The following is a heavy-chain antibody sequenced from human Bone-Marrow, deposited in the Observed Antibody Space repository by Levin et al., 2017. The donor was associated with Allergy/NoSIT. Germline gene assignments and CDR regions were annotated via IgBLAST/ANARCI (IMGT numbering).Heavy chain of an antibody. V-gene: IGHV3-21*06. D-gene: IGHD2-21*01. CDR1: GFTFSTYS. J-gene: IGHJ4*02. CDR3: ARRYWDFGGHEPPDY. CDR2: ISKAGETI. Sequence: GGSLRLSCAASGFTFSTYSMIWLRQAPGKGLEWVSSISKAGETIFYADSVKGRFTISRDNAKNSLYLQINSLRAEDTAVYYWARRYWDFGGHEPPDYWGQGTLVTVSS.